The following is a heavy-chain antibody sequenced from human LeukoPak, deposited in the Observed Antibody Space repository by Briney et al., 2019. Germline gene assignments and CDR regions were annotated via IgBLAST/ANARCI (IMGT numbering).Heavy chain of an antibody. D-gene: IGHD3-22*01. Sequence: SETLSLTCTVSGGSVGSGGYYWSWIRQHPGKGLEWIGYIYYSGSTYYNPSLKSRVTISVDTSKNQFSLKLSSVTAADTAVYYCARHDRYYDSSGYSRYFFDYWGQGTLVTVSS. CDR2: IYYSGST. CDR1: GGSVGSGGYY. J-gene: IGHJ4*02. CDR3: ARHDRYYDSSGYSRYFFDY. V-gene: IGHV4-31*03.